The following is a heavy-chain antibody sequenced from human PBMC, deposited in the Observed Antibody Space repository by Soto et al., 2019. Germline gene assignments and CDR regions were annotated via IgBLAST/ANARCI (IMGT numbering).Heavy chain of an antibody. J-gene: IGHJ4*02. V-gene: IGHV4-59*01. CDR2: IYYSGST. D-gene: IGHD2-15*01. CDR3: ARSLGYCSGGSCLIPHY. Sequence: PLETLSLTCTVPGGSISSYYWSWIRQPPGKGLEWIGYIYYSGSTNYNPSLKSRVTISVDTSKNQFSLKLSSVTAADTAVYCCARSLGYCSGGSCLIPHYWGQGPLVTVS. CDR1: GGSISSYY.